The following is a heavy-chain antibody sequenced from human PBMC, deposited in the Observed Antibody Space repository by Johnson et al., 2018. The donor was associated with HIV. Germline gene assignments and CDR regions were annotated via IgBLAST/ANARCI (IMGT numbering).Heavy chain of an antibody. CDR3: AKETPSSGGTFDI. CDR1: GFTFSSYA. CDR2: ISSNGGST. V-gene: IGHV3-64*01. J-gene: IGHJ3*02. Sequence: VQLVESGGGLVQPGGSLRLSCAASGFTFSSYAMHWVRQAPGKGLEYVSAISSNGGSTYYANSVKGRFTISRDNSKNTLYLQMNSLRAEDTAVYYCAKETPSSGGTFDIWGQGTMVTVSS. D-gene: IGHD6-25*01.